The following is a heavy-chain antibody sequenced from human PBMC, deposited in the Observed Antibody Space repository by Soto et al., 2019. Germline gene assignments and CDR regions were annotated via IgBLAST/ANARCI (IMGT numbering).Heavy chain of an antibody. J-gene: IGHJ4*02. CDR3: TREAIVVIPAAQPSHFDS. CDR2: ISPYSGYT. CDR1: GYNFIKYG. V-gene: IGHV1-18*01. D-gene: IGHD2-2*01. Sequence: QVQLVQSGAEVKKPGASVKVSCKGLGYNFIKYGINWVRQAPGQGLEWMGWISPYSGYTHSAQKFHGRLTLTTDTAATTAYMELRSLRSADTALYYCTREAIVVIPAAQPSHFDSWGQGTFVTVSS.